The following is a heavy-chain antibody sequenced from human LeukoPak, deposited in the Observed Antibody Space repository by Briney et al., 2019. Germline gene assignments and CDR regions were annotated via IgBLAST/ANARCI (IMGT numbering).Heavy chain of an antibody. Sequence: SETLSLTCTVSGGSISSSSYYWGWIHQPPGKGLEWIGSIYYSGSTYYNPSLKSRVTISVDTSKNQFSLKLSSVTAADTAVYYCARSVVAATRVIDYWGQGTLVTVSS. CDR2: IYYSGST. D-gene: IGHD2-15*01. CDR1: GGSISSSSYY. J-gene: IGHJ4*02. V-gene: IGHV4-39*01. CDR3: ARSVVAATRVIDY.